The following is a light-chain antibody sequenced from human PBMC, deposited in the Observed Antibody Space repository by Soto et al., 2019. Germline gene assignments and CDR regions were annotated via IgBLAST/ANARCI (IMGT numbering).Light chain of an antibody. CDR2: AAS. CDR3: QQINSYPPA. V-gene: IGKV1-9*01. CDR1: QGISSY. J-gene: IGKJ3*01. Sequence: DIQLTQSPSFLSSSVGDRVTITCRASQGISSYLAWYQQNPGKAPKLLIYAASTLQSGVPSRFSGSGSGTEFTLTSSRLQPEDAATYCCQQINSYPPAFGHGTRVDIK.